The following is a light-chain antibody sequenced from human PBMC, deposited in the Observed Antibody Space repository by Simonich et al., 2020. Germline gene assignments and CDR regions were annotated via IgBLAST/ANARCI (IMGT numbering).Light chain of an antibody. CDR1: QSLLHSNGYNY. CDR2: LGS. V-gene: IGKV2-28*01. J-gene: IGKJ1*01. Sequence: DIVMTQSPLSLPVTPGEPASISCRSIQSLLHSNGYNYLDWYLQKPGQSPQLLIYLGSNRASGVPDRFSGSGSGTDFTLKISRVEAEDVGVYYCMQSIQLPWTFGQGTKVEIK. CDR3: MQSIQLPWT.